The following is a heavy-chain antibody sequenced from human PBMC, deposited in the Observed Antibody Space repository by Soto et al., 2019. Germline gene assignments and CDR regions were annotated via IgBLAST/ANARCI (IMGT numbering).Heavy chain of an antibody. Sequence: QLLASGPGLVKPSETLSLTCTVSGGSISSSSYYWGWIRQPPGKGLEWIGSIYYSGSTYYNPSLKSRVTISVDTSKNQFSLKLSSVTAADTAVYYCARHLPPLEIFRVATVRDYWGQGTLVTVSS. CDR1: GGSISSSSYY. J-gene: IGHJ4*02. CDR3: ARHLPPLEIFRVATVRDY. D-gene: IGHD5-12*01. CDR2: IYYSGST. V-gene: IGHV4-39*01.